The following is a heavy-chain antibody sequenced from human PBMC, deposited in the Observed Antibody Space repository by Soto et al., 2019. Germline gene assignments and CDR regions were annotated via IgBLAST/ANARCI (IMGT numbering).Heavy chain of an antibody. CDR3: ARTGLPDVKGASDI. CDR2: ISTSGNT. J-gene: IGHJ3*02. CDR1: GGSISSDY. Sequence: PWETLSLTCTVSGGSISSDYWSWIRQPAGKGLEWVGRISTSGNTNYNASLKSRVTMSVDTSKNQFSLKLTSVTAADTAVYYCARTGLPDVKGASDIWGQGTMVTVSS. V-gene: IGHV4-4*07. D-gene: IGHD2-15*01.